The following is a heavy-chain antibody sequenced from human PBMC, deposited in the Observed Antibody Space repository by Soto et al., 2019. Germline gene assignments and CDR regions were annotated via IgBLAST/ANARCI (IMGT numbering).Heavy chain of an antibody. D-gene: IGHD2-2*01. CDR1: EVIFSNSA. Sequence: GGSLRLSCVASEVIFSNSAMHWVRQAPGKGLEWVAVVSFDGSLKYYADSVEGRFTISRDSSKNTLYLQMNSLRPEDTAVYYCARDGPSSLTSYFDYWGQGTLVTVSS. V-gene: IGHV3-30*04. CDR3: ARDGPSSLTSYFDY. CDR2: VSFDGSLK. J-gene: IGHJ4*02.